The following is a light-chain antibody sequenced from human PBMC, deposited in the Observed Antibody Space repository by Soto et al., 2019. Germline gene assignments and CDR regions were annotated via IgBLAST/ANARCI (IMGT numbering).Light chain of an antibody. J-gene: IGKJ4*01. Sequence: EIVMTQSPATLSASPGERATISCRASQSVSSNLAWYQQKPGQAPRLLIYGASTRATGIPARFSGSGSGTEFTLTISSLQSEDFAVYYCQQYNNWHPLTFGGGTKVEIK. CDR2: GAS. CDR1: QSVSSN. V-gene: IGKV3-15*01. CDR3: QQYNNWHPLT.